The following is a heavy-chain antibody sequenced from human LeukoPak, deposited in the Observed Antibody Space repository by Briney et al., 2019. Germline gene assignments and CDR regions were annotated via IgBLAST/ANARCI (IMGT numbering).Heavy chain of an antibody. V-gene: IGHV3-30*02. Sequence: GGSLRLSCATSGFIFSSYGIHWVRQAPGKGLEWVAFIRYDGSDKYYADSVKGRFTIFRDNSKNKVYLQMNSLRAEDTAVYYCAKDAWEVGATSEIDYRGQGTLVTVS. CDR3: AKDAWEVGATSEIDY. D-gene: IGHD1-26*01. J-gene: IGHJ4*02. CDR2: IRYDGSDK. CDR1: GFIFSSYG.